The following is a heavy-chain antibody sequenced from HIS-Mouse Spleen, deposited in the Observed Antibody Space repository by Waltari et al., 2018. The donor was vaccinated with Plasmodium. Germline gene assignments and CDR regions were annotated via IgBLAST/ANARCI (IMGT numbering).Heavy chain of an antibody. CDR2: INNSGST. CDR1: GGSFSGYY. J-gene: IGHJ2*01. V-gene: IGHV4-34*01. D-gene: IGHD3-3*01. CDR3: ARVTSSGVYWYFDL. Sequence: QVQLQQWGAGLLKPSETLSLTCAVYGGSFSGYYWCWIRQPPGKGLEWIGEINNSGSTNYNPSLKSRVTISVGTSKNQFSLKLGSVTAADTAVYYCARVTSSGVYWYFDLWGRGTLVTVSS.